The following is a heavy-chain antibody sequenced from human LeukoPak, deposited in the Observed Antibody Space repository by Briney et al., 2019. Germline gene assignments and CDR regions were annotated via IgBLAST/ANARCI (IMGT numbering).Heavy chain of an antibody. CDR1: GFTFSSYS. Sequence: PGGSLRLSCAVSGFTFSSYSMNWVRQAPGKGLEWVSSISSGSTFIYYADSVKGRFTVSRDNAQNSLYLQINSLRAEDTAVYYCARGAAGKFDYWGQGTLVTVSS. D-gene: IGHD6-13*01. CDR3: ARGAAGKFDY. J-gene: IGHJ4*02. CDR2: ISSGSTFI. V-gene: IGHV3-21*06.